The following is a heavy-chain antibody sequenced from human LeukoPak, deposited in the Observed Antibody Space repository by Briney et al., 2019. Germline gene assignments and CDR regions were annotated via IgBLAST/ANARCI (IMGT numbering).Heavy chain of an antibody. CDR2: IKQDGSEK. CDR3: ARNNRVRVPAPLNLGYYMDV. V-gene: IGHV3-7*01. J-gene: IGHJ6*03. CDR1: GFTFSSYW. D-gene: IGHD2-2*01. Sequence: GGSLRLSCAASGFTFSSYWMSWVRQAPGKGLEWVANIKQDGSEKYYVDSVKGRFTISRDNAKNSLYLQMNSLRAEDTAVYYCARNNRVRVPAPLNLGYYMDVWGKGTTVTVSS.